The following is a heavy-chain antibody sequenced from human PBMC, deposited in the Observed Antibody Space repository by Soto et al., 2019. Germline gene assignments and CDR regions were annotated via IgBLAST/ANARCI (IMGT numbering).Heavy chain of an antibody. CDR3: ARNQCGGDCYSADCYDY. D-gene: IGHD2-21*02. J-gene: IGHJ4*02. CDR1: GFTFSDYY. CDR2: ISSSSSYT. Sequence: GGSLRLSCAASGFTFSDYYMSWIRQAPGKGLEWVSYISSSSSYTNYADSVKGRFTISRDNAKNSLYLQMNSLRAEDTAVYYCARNQCGGDCYSADCYDYWGQGTLVTVSS. V-gene: IGHV3-11*06.